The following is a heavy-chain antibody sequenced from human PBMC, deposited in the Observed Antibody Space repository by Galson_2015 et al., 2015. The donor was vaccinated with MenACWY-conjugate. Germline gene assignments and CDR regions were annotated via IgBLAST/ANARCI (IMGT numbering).Heavy chain of an antibody. Sequence: SLRLSCAASGFTFSLYSMNWVRQAPGKGLEWVSYISSSSSTIYYADSVKGRFTISRDNAKRSLYPQMNSLRDEDTAVYYCVREDNWAFHYWGQGTQVTVSS. V-gene: IGHV3-48*02. J-gene: IGHJ4*02. CDR1: GFTFSLYS. D-gene: IGHD1-1*01. CDR2: ISSSSSTI. CDR3: VREDNWAFHY.